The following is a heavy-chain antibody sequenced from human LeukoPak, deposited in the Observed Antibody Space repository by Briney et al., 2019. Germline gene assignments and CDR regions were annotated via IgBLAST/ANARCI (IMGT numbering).Heavy chain of an antibody. J-gene: IGHJ4*02. V-gene: IGHV1-24*01. Sequence: ASVKVSCKVSGYTLTELSMHWVRQAPGKGLEWMGGFDPEDGETIYAQKFQGRVTMTEDTSTDTAYMELSSLRSEDTAVYYCATPLAPGATFLIDYWGQGTLVTVSS. CDR3: ATPLAPGATFLIDY. CDR1: GYTLTELS. CDR2: FDPEDGET. D-gene: IGHD1-26*01.